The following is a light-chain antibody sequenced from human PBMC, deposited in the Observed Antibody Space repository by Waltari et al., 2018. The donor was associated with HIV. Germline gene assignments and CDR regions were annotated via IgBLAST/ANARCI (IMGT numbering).Light chain of an antibody. V-gene: IGLV2-14*03. CDR2: RVT. Sequence: QSALTQPASMSGSPGQSITISCTGTCSDIGGYGSVSWYQQPPDQVPKLILSRVTERPSGISSRFSGSKSGATASLTIAGLQTEDEADYYCSSYTSSRTLLFGGGTKVTVL. CDR3: SSYTSSRTLL. CDR1: CSDIGGYGS. J-gene: IGLJ2*01.